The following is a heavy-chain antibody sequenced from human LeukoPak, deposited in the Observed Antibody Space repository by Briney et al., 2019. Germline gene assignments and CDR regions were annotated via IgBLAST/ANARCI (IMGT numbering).Heavy chain of an antibody. J-gene: IGHJ4*02. CDR2: VSYDGSNK. D-gene: IGHD6-19*01. CDR3: AKEGVGGWYGVDY. CDR1: GFTLSSYA. V-gene: IGHV3-30*18. Sequence: GTSLRLSCEASGFTLSSYAMHWVRQAPGKGLEWVAVVSYDGSNKYYADSVKGRFTISRDNSKNTLYLQMNSLRAEDTAVYYCAKEGVGGWYGVDYWGQGTLVIASS.